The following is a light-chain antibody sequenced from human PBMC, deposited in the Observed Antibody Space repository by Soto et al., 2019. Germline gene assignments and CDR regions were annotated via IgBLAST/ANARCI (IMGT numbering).Light chain of an antibody. V-gene: IGKV1-39*01. CDR2: AAS. J-gene: IGKJ4*01. CDR1: QSISYY. Sequence: DIQMTQSPSSLSASVGDRVTITCQTSQSISYYLNWYQQKPREAPKLLIYAASNLQSGVPSRFSGSGSGTDFTLTISSLQPEDFATYYCQESYSTPPGLAFGGGTKVDIK. CDR3: QESYSTPPGLA.